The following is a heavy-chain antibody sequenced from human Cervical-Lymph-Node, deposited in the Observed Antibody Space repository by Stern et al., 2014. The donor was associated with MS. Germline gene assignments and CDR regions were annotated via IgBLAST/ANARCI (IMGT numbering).Heavy chain of an antibody. V-gene: IGHV1-69*06. CDR2: ISPMFSTS. Sequence: QLVQSGPEVKKPGSSVKVSCKASGGSFIPYAITLGRQAPGQGPEWMGDISPMFSTSNYAQKFQGRVTITADKSTTTAYMEVNSLTSEDTAVYYCAGPRYAFWGQGTLVIVSS. CDR1: GGSFIPYA. D-gene: IGHD2-2*01. J-gene: IGHJ4*02. CDR3: AGPRYAF.